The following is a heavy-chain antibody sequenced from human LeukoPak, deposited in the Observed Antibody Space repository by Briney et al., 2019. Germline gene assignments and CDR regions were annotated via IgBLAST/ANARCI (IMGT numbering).Heavy chain of an antibody. CDR1: GFTFSSYE. CDR2: IGSRSNTI. Sequence: GPSLRLSCAASGFTFSSYEMNWVSQAPGKGLEWDSYIGSRSNTIYYEDSVKGRFTISRDNATNSLYLHIKNLRVDDMSVYYCARGAVAGLWYFDLWGRGTLVTVSS. J-gene: IGHJ2*01. CDR3: ARGAVAGLWYFDL. V-gene: IGHV3-48*03. D-gene: IGHD6-19*01.